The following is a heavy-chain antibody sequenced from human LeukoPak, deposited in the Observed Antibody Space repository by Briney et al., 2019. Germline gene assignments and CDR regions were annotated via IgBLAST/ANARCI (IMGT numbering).Heavy chain of an antibody. CDR1: GGSISSGGYS. CDR2: IYHSGST. CDR3: ARGWDSSGYLLGFNY. V-gene: IGHV4-30-2*01. D-gene: IGHD3-22*01. J-gene: IGHJ4*02. Sequence: SETLSLTCAVSGGSISSGGYSWSWIRQPPGKGLEWIGYIYHSGSTYYNPSLKSRVTISVDRSKNQFSLKLSSVTAADTAVYYCARGWDSSGYLLGFNYWGQGTLVTVSS.